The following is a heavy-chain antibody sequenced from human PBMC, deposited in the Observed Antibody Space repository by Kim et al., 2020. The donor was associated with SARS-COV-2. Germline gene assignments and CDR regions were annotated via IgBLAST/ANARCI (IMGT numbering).Heavy chain of an antibody. V-gene: IGHV4-30-4*01. CDR2: IYYSGST. D-gene: IGHD5-12*01. CDR1: GGSISSGDYY. Sequence: SETLSLTCTVSGGSISSGDYYWSWIRQPPGKGLEWIGYIYYSGSTYYNPSLKSRVTISVDTSKNQFSLKLSSVTAADTAVYYCARDQVPYSGYDRNGGGFDPWGQGTLVTVSS. J-gene: IGHJ5*02. CDR3: ARDQVPYSGYDRNGGGFDP.